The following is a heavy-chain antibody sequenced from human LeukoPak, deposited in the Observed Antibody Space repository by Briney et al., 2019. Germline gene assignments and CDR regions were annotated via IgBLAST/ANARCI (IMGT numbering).Heavy chain of an antibody. V-gene: IGHV3-53*01. D-gene: IGHD4-17*01. CDR1: GFTVSSNY. CDR3: ARSPDYGDPYWYFDL. J-gene: IGHJ2*01. CDR2: IYRGGST. Sequence: GGSLRLSCAASGFTVSSNYMSWVRQAPGKGLEWVSVIYRGGSTHYAGSVEGRLTISRDKSKNTVYLQLNSLRAEDTAVYYCARSPDYGDPYWYFDLWGRGTLVTVSS.